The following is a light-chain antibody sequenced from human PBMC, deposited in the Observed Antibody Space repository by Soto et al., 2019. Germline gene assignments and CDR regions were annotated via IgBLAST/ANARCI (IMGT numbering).Light chain of an antibody. CDR2: DAS. J-gene: IGKJ1*01. Sequence: DIQMTQSPSILSASVGDRVTITCRASQSIRSWLAWYQQKPGKAPKVLIYDASSLESGVPSRFSGSGSGTEFTLTISSLQPDDFATYYCQHNNAYSWTFGQGTKVDIK. CDR3: QHNNAYSWT. V-gene: IGKV1-5*01. CDR1: QSIRSW.